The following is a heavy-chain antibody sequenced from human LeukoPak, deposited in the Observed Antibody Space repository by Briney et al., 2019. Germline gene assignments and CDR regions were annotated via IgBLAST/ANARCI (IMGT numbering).Heavy chain of an antibody. CDR3: TTAEYSSSWYPPDY. CDR2: IKSKTDGGTT. D-gene: IGHD6-13*01. V-gene: IGHV3-15*01. Sequence: PGGSLRLSCAASGFTFDDYGMSWVRQAPGKGLEWVGRIKSKTDGGTTDYAAPVKGRFTISRDDSKNTLYLQMNSLKTEDTAVYYCTTAEYSSSWYPPDYWGQGTLVTVSS. J-gene: IGHJ4*02. CDR1: GFTFDDYG.